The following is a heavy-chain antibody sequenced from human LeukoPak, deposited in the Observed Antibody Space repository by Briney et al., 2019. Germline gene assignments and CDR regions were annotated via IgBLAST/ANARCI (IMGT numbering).Heavy chain of an antibody. D-gene: IGHD5-18*01. CDR1: GGSFSGYY. CDR3: ARSQESRYSYGYV. CDR2: INHSGST. Sequence: SETLSLTCAVYGGSFSGYYWSWIRHPPGKGLEWIGEINHSGSTNYNPSLKSRVTISVDTSKNQFSLKLSSVTAADTAVYYCARSQESRYSYGYVWGQGTLVTVSS. J-gene: IGHJ4*02. V-gene: IGHV4-34*01.